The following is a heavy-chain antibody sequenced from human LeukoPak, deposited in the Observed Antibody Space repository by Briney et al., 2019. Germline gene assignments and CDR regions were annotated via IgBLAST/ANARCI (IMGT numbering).Heavy chain of an antibody. CDR1: GGSISSGDYY. V-gene: IGHV4-30-4*08. D-gene: IGHD2-2*02. CDR3: ARDTLKGGLDY. CDR2: ICYSGST. J-gene: IGHJ4*02. Sequence: SQTLSLTCTVSGGSISSGDYYWSWIRQPPGKGLEWIGYICYSGSTYYNPSLKSRVTISVDTSKNQFSLKLSSVTAADTAVYYCARDTLKGGLDYWGQGTLVTVSS.